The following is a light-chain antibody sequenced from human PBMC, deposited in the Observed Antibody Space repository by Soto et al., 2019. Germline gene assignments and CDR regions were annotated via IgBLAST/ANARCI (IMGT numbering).Light chain of an antibody. J-gene: IGKJ5*01. V-gene: IGKV3-20*01. CDR3: QQNHNLPIT. CDR2: RAS. Sequence: EIVLTQSPGTLSLSPGERATLSCRASQSVSSDYLAWYQQKPGQTPKVLIYRASSRATGIPDRFSGSGSGTDFTLTISRLEPEDFAVYYCQQNHNLPITFGPGTRLEIK. CDR1: QSVSSDY.